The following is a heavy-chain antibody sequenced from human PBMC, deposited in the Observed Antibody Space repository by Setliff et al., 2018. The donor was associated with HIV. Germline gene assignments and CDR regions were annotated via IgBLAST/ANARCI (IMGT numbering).Heavy chain of an antibody. V-gene: IGHV4-39*01. CDR3: ARQGGYSGYGFYYYYYYMDV. J-gene: IGHJ6*03. CDR1: GGSISSNSYY. CDR2: IYYSGST. D-gene: IGHD5-12*01. Sequence: SETLSLTCAVSGGSISSNSYYWGWIRQPPGKGLEWIGSIYYSGSTYYNPSLKSRVTISVDTSKNQFSLKLSSVAAADTAVYYCARQGGYSGYGFYYYYYYMDVWGKGTTVTSP.